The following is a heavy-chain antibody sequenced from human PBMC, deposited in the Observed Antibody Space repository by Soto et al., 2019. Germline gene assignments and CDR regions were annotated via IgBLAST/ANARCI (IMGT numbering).Heavy chain of an antibody. V-gene: IGHV4-39*01. CDR3: ARQDGSWYYSGVNFDY. CDR1: GGSISSSSYY. D-gene: IGHD6-13*01. CDR2: IYYSGST. J-gene: IGHJ4*02. Sequence: QLQLQESGPGLVKPSETLSLTCTVSGGSISSSSYYWGWIRQPPGKGLEWIGSIYYSGSTYYNPSLKSRVTISVDTSKNQFSLKLSSVTAADTAVYYCARQDGSWYYSGVNFDYWGQGTLVTVSS.